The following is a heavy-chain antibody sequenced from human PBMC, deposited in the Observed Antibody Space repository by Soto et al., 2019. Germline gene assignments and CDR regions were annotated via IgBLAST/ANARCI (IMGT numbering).Heavy chain of an antibody. CDR2: IIPIFGTA. D-gene: IGHD6-6*01. V-gene: IGHV1-69*06. CDR1: GGTFSSYA. CDR3: AVFEYSSSLVYYYYGMDV. J-gene: IGHJ6*02. Sequence: ASVKVSCKASGGTFSSYAISWVRQAPGQGLEWMGGIIPIFGTANYAQKFQGRVTITADKSTSTAYMELSSLSSEDTAVYYCAVFEYSSSLVYYYYGMDVWGQGTTVTVSS.